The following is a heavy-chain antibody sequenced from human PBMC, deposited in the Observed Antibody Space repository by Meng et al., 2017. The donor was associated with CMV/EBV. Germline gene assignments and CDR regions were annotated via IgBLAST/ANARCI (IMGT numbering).Heavy chain of an antibody. CDR1: WFSLSNSGVG. J-gene: IGHJ4*02. CDR3: ARIAAAGRFDY. V-gene: IGHV2-5*02. CDR2: IYWDDDK. D-gene: IGHD6-13*01. Sequence: QSTLKDSGPTLVKPTQTLTLTCTFSWFSLSNSGVGVGWIRQPPGKALEWLALIYWDDDKRYSPSLKSRLTITKDTSKNQVVLTMTNMDPVDTATYYCARIAAAGRFDYWGQGTLVTVSS.